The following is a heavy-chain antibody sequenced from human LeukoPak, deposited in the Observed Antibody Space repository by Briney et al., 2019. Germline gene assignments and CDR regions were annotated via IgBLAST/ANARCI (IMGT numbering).Heavy chain of an antibody. CDR3: AIPRYDILTGYNGGRYGMDV. CDR1: GYRFTSYW. D-gene: IGHD3-9*01. J-gene: IGHJ6*02. Sequence: GESLKISCKGSGYRFTSYWIGWVRQMPGKGLEWMGIIYPGDSDTRYSPSFQGQVTISADKSISTAYLQWSSLKASDTAMYYCAIPRYDILTGYNGGRYGMDVWGQGTTVTVFS. V-gene: IGHV5-51*01. CDR2: IYPGDSDT.